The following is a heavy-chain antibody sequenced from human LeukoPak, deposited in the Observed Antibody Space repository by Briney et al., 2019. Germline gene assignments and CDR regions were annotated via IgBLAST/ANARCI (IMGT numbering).Heavy chain of an antibody. Sequence: GGSLRLSCVASGFTFSSNGMHWVRQAPGKGLEWVAFIRNDGSNKYYVDSVKGRFTISRDNSKNTLYLQMNSLRAEDTAVYYCARRAGAYSHPYDYWGQGTLVTVSS. CDR3: ARRAGAYSHPYDY. V-gene: IGHV3-30*02. CDR1: GFTFSSNG. J-gene: IGHJ4*02. CDR2: IRNDGSNK. D-gene: IGHD4/OR15-4a*01.